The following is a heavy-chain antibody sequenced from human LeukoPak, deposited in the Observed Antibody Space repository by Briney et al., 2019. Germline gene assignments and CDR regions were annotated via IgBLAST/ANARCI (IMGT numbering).Heavy chain of an antibody. CDR3: ARQDNKWRSPPDY. CDR2: IWYDGSNK. J-gene: IGHJ4*02. D-gene: IGHD2-15*01. V-gene: IGHV3-33*01. Sequence: PGRSLRLSCAASGFTFSSYGMHWVRQAPGKGLEWVAVIWYDGSNKYYADSVKGRFTISRDNSKNTLYLQMNSLRAEDTAMYYCARQDNKWRSPPDYWGQGTLVTVSS. CDR1: GFTFSSYG.